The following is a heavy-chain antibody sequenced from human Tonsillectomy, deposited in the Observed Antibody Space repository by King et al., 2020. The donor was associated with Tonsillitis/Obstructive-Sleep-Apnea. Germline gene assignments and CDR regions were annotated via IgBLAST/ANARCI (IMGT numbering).Heavy chain of an antibody. CDR1: GFTFSSYE. CDR3: ARDSSGYTYYYMDV. D-gene: IGHD3-22*01. V-gene: IGHV3-48*03. J-gene: IGHJ6*03. Sequence: VQLVESGGGLVQPGGSLRLSCAASGFTFSSYEMNWVRQAPGEGLEWVSYISSSGSTIYYADSVKGRFTISRDNDKNSLYLQMNSLRAEDTAVYYCARDSSGYTYYYMDVWGKGTTVTVSS. CDR2: ISSSGSTI.